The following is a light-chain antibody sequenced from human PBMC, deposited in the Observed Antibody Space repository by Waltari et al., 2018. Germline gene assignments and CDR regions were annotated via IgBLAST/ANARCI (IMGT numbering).Light chain of an antibody. J-gene: IGLJ1*01. CDR2: DVN. CDR3: SSYSSTSTLV. Sequence: QSALTQPASVSGSPGQSITISCTGSSSDVGGYTYVSWYKQHPGKAPKRRIDDVNNRPSGVSVRFFGSKSGYTSSLTSAGLQAEDEADYYCSSYSSTSTLVFGFGTKVTVL. V-gene: IGLV2-14*03. CDR1: SSDVGGYTY.